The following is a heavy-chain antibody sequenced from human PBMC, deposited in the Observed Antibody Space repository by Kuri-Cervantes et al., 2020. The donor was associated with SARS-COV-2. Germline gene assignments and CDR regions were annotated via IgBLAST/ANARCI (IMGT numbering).Heavy chain of an antibody. CDR3: ARDPGYSSSWVDY. CDR1: GGSISRGSYY. Sequence: SETLSLTCTLSGGSISRGSYYWTWIRQPAGKGLEWIGRIYTSGSTNYNPSLKSRVTMSVDTSKNQFSLKLSSVTAADTAVYYCARDPGYSSSWVDYWGQGTLVTVSS. V-gene: IGHV4-61*02. D-gene: IGHD6-13*01. CDR2: IYTSGST. J-gene: IGHJ4*02.